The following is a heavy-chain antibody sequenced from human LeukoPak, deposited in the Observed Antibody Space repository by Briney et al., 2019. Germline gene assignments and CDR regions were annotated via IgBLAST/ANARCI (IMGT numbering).Heavy chain of an antibody. CDR3: ARGYCSGGSCYLGEYYYYYMDV. J-gene: IGHJ6*03. Sequence: SETLSLTCTVSGGSISSYYWSWIRQPPGKGLEWIGYIYTSGSTNYNPSLKSRVTISVDTSKNQFSLKLSSVTAADTAVYYCARGYCSGGSCYLGEYYYYYMDVWGKGTTVTVSS. V-gene: IGHV4-4*09. CDR1: GGSISSYY. D-gene: IGHD2-15*01. CDR2: IYTSGST.